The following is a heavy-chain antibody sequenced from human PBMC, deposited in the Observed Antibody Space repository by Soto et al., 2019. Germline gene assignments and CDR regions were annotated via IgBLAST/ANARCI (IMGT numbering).Heavy chain of an antibody. J-gene: IGHJ4*02. V-gene: IGHV5-51*01. CDR1: GYSFTSYW. D-gene: IGHD1-26*01. CDR3: ARHSADIVGATFVDY. Sequence: GESLKISCKGSGYSFTSYWIGWVRQMPGKGLGWMGIIYPGDSDTRYSPSFQGQVTISADKSISTAYLQWSSLKASDTAMYYCARHSADIVGATFVDYWGQGTLVTVSS. CDR2: IYPGDSDT.